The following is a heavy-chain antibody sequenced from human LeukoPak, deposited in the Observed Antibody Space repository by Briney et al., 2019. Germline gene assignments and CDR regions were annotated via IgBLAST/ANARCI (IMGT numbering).Heavy chain of an antibody. V-gene: IGHV3-21*01. Sequence: GGSLRLSCAVSGFTFSSYSMNWVRQAPGKGLEWVSSISSSSSYIYYADSVKGRFTISRDNAKNSLYLQMNSLRAEDTAVYYCAISLGGAIDYWGQGTLVTVSS. CDR2: ISSSSSYI. J-gene: IGHJ4*02. CDR1: GFTFSSYS. CDR3: AISLGGAIDY. D-gene: IGHD3-16*01.